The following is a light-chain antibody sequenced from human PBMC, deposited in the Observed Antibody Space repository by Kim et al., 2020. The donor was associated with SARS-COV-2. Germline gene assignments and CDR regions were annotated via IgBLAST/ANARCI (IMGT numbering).Light chain of an antibody. V-gene: IGKV3-20*01. CDR2: GAS. J-gene: IGKJ3*01. CDR3: EQYGSSPFT. CDR1: QSVGSSY. Sequence: SPGERDTTSCRASQSVGSSYLAWYKQKPGQAPRLLIYGASSRATGIPDRFSGGGAGTDFTLTISRLEPEDFAVYYCEQYGSSPFTFGPGTKVDIK.